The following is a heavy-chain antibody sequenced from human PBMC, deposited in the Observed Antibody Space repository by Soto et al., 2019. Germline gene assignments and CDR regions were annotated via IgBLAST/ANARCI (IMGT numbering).Heavy chain of an antibody. J-gene: IGHJ5*02. V-gene: IGHV1-69*06. CDR3: ARDRTDSGYYTNWLDP. D-gene: IGHD3-22*01. Sequence: SVKVSCKASGGTFSSYAISWVRQAPGQGLEWMGEIIPIFGATNYAQNLQGRVTISADKSTLTAYMEVSSLTSDDTALYYCARDRTDSGYYTNWLDPWGQGTQVTVSS. CDR1: GGTFSSYA. CDR2: IIPIFGAT.